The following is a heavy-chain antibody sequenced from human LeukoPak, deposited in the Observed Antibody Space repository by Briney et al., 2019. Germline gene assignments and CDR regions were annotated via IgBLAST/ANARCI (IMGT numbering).Heavy chain of an antibody. J-gene: IGHJ3*02. V-gene: IGHV7-4-1*02. CDR2: INTNTGNP. Sequence: ASVKVSCKASGYTFTSYAMNWVRQAPGQGLEWMGWINTNTGNPTYAQGFTGRFVFSLDTSVSTAYLQISSLKAEDTAVYYCATVSIMITFGGVNDAFDIWGQGTMVTVSS. CDR1: GYTFTSYA. CDR3: ATVSIMITFGGVNDAFDI. D-gene: IGHD3-16*01.